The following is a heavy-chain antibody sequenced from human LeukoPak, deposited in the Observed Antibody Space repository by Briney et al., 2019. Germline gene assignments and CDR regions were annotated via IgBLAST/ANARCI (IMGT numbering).Heavy chain of an antibody. J-gene: IGHJ4*02. CDR2: INSDGSST. Sequence: GGSLRLSCAASGFTFSSYWMHWLRQAPGKGLVWVSRINSDGSSTSYADSVKGRFTISRDNAKNSLYLQMNSLRAEDTALYYCAKQTEDYSDSSYGYYFDYWGQGTLVTVSS. V-gene: IGHV3-74*01. CDR1: GFTFSSYW. CDR3: AKQTEDYSDSSYGYYFDY. D-gene: IGHD3-22*01.